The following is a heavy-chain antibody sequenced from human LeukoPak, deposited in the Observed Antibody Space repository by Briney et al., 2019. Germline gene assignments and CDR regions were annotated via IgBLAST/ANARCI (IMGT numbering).Heavy chain of an antibody. CDR3: ARASKGNSGYDP. CDR1: GGSISSSSYY. D-gene: IGHD5-12*01. J-gene: IGHJ5*02. CDR2: IYYSGST. Sequence: PSETLSLTCTVSGGSISSSSYYWGWIRQPPGKGLEWIGSIYYSGSTYYNPSLKSRVTISVDTSKNQFSLKLSSVTAADTAVYYCARASKGNSGYDPWGRGTRVTVSS. V-gene: IGHV4-39*07.